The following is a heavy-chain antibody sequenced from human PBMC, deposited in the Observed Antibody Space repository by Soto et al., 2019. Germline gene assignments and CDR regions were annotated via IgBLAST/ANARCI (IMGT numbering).Heavy chain of an antibody. V-gene: IGHV1-18*01. D-gene: IGHD6-13*01. CDR3: ARYRGPGIAAAGTYYYYYGMDV. J-gene: IGHJ6*02. CDR2: ISAYNGNT. CDR1: GYTFTSYG. Sequence: GASVKVSCEASGYTFTSYGISWVRQAPGQGLEWMGWISAYNGNTNYARKLQGRVTMTTDTSTSTAYMELRSLRSDDTALYYCARYRGPGIAAAGTYYYYYGMDVWGQGTTVTASS.